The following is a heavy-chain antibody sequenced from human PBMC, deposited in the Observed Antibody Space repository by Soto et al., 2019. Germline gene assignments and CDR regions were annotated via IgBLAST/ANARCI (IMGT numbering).Heavy chain of an antibody. CDR1: GGTFSSYA. CDR3: ARGAGYFDWSHLSLYNWFDP. V-gene: IGHV1-69*12. Sequence: QVQLVQSGAEVKKPGSSVKVSCKASGGTFSSYAISWVRQAPGQGLEWMGGIIPIFGTANYAQKFQGRVTITADESTSTAYMELSSLRSEDTAVYYCARGAGYFDWSHLSLYNWFDPWGQGTLVTVSS. D-gene: IGHD3-9*01. J-gene: IGHJ5*02. CDR2: IIPIFGTA.